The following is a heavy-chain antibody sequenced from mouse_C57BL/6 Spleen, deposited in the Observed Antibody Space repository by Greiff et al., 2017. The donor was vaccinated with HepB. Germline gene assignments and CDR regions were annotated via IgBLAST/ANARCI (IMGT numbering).Heavy chain of an antibody. CDR1: GYTFTSYD. CDR2: IYPRDGST. Sequence: VQRVESGPELVKPGASVKLSCKASGYTFTSYDINWVKQRPGQGLEWIGWIYPRDGSTKYNEKFKGKATLTVDTSSSTAYMELHSLTSEDSAVYFCARKGDGYSLAYWGQGTLVTVSA. CDR3: ARKGDGYSLAY. J-gene: IGHJ3*01. V-gene: IGHV1-85*01. D-gene: IGHD2-3*01.